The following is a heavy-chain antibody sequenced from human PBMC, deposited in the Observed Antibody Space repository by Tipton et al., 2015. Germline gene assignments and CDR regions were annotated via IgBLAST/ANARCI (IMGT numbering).Heavy chain of an antibody. CDR2: IFYSGDT. Sequence: TLSLTCTVSGGSISNNYWGWIRQPPGKGLEYIGYIFYSGDTNYNPSLKSRVSMSVDTSKNQISLTLTSVTAADTAVYYCARHKDSGTYPLDSWGQGTLVPVSS. CDR3: ARHKDSGTYPLDS. V-gene: IGHV4-59*13. CDR1: GGSISNNY. D-gene: IGHD3-10*01. J-gene: IGHJ4*02.